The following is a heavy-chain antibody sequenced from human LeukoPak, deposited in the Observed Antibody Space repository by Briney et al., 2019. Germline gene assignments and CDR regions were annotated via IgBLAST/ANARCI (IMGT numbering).Heavy chain of an antibody. CDR1: GFTFSSYW. J-gene: IGHJ4*02. D-gene: IGHD1-1*01. CDR3: ARVTTNGYFEY. Sequence: PGGSLRLSCAASGFTFSSYWMSWVRQAPGKGLEWVASIKFDESEKHYMDSVKSRFTISRDTAKNSLYLQMNSLRVEDTAVYFCARVTTNGYFEYWGQGSLVTVSP. CDR2: IKFDESEK. V-gene: IGHV3-7*04.